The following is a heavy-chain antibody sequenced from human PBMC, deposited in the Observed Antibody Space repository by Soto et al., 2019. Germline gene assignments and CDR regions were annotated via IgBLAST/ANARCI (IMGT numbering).Heavy chain of an antibody. D-gene: IGHD6-13*01. CDR3: ARDQIGIAAAGPPLQYYYGMGV. V-gene: IGHV1-46*01. CDR1: GYTFPSYY. CDR2: INPSGGST. Sequence: ASVKVSCKASGYTFPSYYMHWVRQAPGQGLEWMGIINPSGGSTSYAQKFQGRVTMTRDTSTSTVYMELSSLRSEDTAVYYCARDQIGIAAAGPPLQYYYGMGVWGQGTTVTVSS. J-gene: IGHJ6*02.